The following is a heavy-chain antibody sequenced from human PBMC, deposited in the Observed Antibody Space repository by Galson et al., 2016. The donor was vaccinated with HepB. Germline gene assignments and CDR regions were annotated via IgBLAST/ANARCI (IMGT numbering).Heavy chain of an antibody. J-gene: IGHJ5*02. D-gene: IGHD2-21*02. CDR2: ISGSGGST. V-gene: IGHV3-23*01. CDR1: GFTLGSYA. Sequence: SLRLSCAASGFTLGSYAMSWVRQAPGKGLEWISAISGSGGSTDYADSVKGRFTISRDNSKNTLFLQMNSLRADDTAVYYCAKDPWLVGTSTGNWFDPWGQGTLVTVSS. CDR3: AKDPWLVGTSTGNWFDP.